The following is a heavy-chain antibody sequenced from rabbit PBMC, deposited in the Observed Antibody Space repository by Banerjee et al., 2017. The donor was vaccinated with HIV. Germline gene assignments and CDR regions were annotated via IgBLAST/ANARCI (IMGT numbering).Heavy chain of an antibody. V-gene: IGHV1S45*01. CDR2: IYPGYGST. CDR3: ARRTSGYYNL. Sequence: QEQLVESGGGLVQPEGSLTLTCTASGIDFSSYGISWVRQAPGKGLEWIAYIYPGYGSTDYASWAKGRFTISKTSSTTVTLQMTSLTAADTATYFCARRTSGYYNLWGQGTLVTVS. J-gene: IGHJ4*01. CDR1: GIDFSSYG. D-gene: IGHD1-1*01.